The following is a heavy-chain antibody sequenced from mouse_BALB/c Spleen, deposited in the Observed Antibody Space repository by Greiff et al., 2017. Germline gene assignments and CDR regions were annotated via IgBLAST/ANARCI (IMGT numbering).Heavy chain of an antibody. D-gene: IGHD4-1*01. CDR1: GYTFTSYW. J-gene: IGHJ2*01. V-gene: IGHV1S41*01. CDR2: IAPGSGST. Sequence: DLVKPGASVKLSCKASGYTFTSYWINWIKQRPGQGLEWIGRIAPGSGSTYYNEMFKGKATLTVDTSSSTAYIQLSSLSSEDSAVYFCARNWDYYYFDYWGQGTTLTVSS. CDR3: ARNWDYYYFDY.